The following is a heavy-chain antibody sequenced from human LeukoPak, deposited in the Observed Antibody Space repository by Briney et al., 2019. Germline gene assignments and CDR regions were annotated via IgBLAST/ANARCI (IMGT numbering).Heavy chain of an antibody. D-gene: IGHD2-21*02. Sequence: GGSLRLSCAASGFTFDDYTMHWVRQAPGKGLEWVSLISWDGGSTYYADSVKGRFTISRDNSKNSLYLQMNSLRTEDTALYYCAKDRGSHCGGDCYTFDYWGQGTLVSVSS. V-gene: IGHV3-43*01. CDR2: ISWDGGST. CDR3: AKDRGSHCGGDCYTFDY. J-gene: IGHJ4*02. CDR1: GFTFDDYT.